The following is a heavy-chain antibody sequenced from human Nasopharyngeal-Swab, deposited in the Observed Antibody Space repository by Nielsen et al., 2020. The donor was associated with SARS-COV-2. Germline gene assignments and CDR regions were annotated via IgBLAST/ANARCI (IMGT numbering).Heavy chain of an antibody. CDR3: AKALQLWFRLGFDY. J-gene: IGHJ4*02. V-gene: IGHV3-23*01. D-gene: IGHD5-18*01. Sequence: GGALKISCAASGFIFSSYAMSWVRQTPGKGLEWVSAINGSGGSTYYADSVKGRFTISRDNSKTTLDLQMNSLSAEDTAVYDCAKALQLWFRLGFDYWGQGTLVTVSS. CDR2: INGSGGST. CDR1: GFIFSSYA.